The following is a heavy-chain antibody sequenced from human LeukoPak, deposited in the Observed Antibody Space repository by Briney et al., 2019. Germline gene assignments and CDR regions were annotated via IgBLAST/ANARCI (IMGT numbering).Heavy chain of an antibody. CDR3: ARTDGKRWLQLGCFDY. D-gene: IGHD5-24*01. CDR2: IIPIFGTA. V-gene: IGHV1-69*06. CDR1: GGTFSSYA. Sequence: VASVKVSCKASGGTFSSYAISWVRQAPGQGLEWMGGIIPIFGTANYAQKFQGRVTITADKSTSTAYMELSSLRSEDTAVYYCARTDGKRWLQLGCFDYWGQGTLVTVSS. J-gene: IGHJ4*02.